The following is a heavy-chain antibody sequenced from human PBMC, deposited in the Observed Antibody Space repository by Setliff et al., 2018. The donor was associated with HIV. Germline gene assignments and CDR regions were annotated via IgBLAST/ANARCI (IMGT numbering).Heavy chain of an antibody. D-gene: IGHD2-21*01. CDR3: ARDFEASYCGGDCYSGWFDS. CDR1: GGSIRSHY. J-gene: IGHJ5*01. V-gene: IGHV4-59*11. Sequence: SETLSLTCTVSGGSIRSHYWNWIRQSPGKGLEWIGYIHYRGSTNYNPSLKSRVIISVDMSKNQFILKLTSVTAADTSVYYCARDFEASYCGGDCYSGWFDSWGQGILVTVSS. CDR2: IHYRGST.